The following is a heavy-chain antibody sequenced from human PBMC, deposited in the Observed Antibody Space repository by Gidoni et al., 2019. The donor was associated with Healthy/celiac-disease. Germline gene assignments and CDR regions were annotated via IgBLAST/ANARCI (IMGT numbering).Heavy chain of an antibody. D-gene: IGHD6-6*01. CDR3: ARDLAGYSSSSDAFDI. CDR2: MSSSGSTI. J-gene: IGHJ3*02. CDR1: GFTFSDSY. V-gene: IGHV3-11*01. Sequence: QVQLVESGGGVVQPGGSLRLSCAASGFTFSDSYMSWIRQAPGKGLEWVSYMSSSGSTIYYADSVKGRFTISRDNAKNSLYLQMNSLRAEDTAVYYCARDLAGYSSSSDAFDIWGQVTMVTVSS.